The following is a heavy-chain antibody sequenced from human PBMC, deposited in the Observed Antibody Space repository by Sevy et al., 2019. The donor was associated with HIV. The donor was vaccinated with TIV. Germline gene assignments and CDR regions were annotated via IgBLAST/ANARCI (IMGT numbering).Heavy chain of an antibody. CDR1: GFTFSSYA. CDR3: ARDSDLVTNKGGYDY. J-gene: IGHJ4*02. D-gene: IGHD3-9*01. CDR2: ISYDGSNK. Sequence: GGSLRLSCAASGFTFSSYAMHWVRQAPGKGLEWVAVISYDGSNKYYADSVKGRFTSSRDNSKNTLYLQMNSLRAEDTAVYYCARDSDLVTNKGGYDYWGQGTLVTVSS. V-gene: IGHV3-30-3*01.